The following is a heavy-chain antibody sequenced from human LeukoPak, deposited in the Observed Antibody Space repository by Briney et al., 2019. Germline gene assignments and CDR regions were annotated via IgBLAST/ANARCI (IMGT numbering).Heavy chain of an antibody. CDR3: ARGYRGYNDY. CDR1: GFTFSSYE. Sequence: PGGSLRLSCAASGFTFSSYEMNWVPQAPGKGLEWVSYISFSGGTIYYADSVKGRFTISRDNAKNSLYLQMNSLRAEDTAVYYCARGYRGYNDYWGQGNLVSVSS. D-gene: IGHD5-12*01. V-gene: IGHV3-48*03. CDR2: ISFSGGTI. J-gene: IGHJ4*02.